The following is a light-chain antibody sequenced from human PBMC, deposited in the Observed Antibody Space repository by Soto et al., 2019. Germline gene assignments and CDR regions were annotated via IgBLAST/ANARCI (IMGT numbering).Light chain of an antibody. CDR3: QQYGSSPLT. CDR2: GAS. Sequence: EIVLTQSPGTLSLSPGERATLSCRASQSVSSSYLAWYQQKPGQAPRLLIFGASNRANGIPDRFRGSGSGTDFTLTISRLEPEDFAVFYCQQYGSSPLTLGGGTKVDIK. J-gene: IGKJ4*01. CDR1: QSVSSSY. V-gene: IGKV3-20*01.